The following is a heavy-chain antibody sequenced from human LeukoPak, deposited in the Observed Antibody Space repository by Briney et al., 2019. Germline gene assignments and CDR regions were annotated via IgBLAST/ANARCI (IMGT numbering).Heavy chain of an antibody. CDR1: GYTFTSYA. CDR2: ISADNGNT. J-gene: IGHJ6*03. CDR3: ARDGGSGSYSVDIYYYYYMDV. V-gene: IGHV1-18*01. D-gene: IGHD3-10*01. Sequence: ASVKVSCKASGYTFTSYAISWVRQAPGQGLEWMGWISADNGNTDYAQRFQGRVTMTTDTSTSTAYMELRSLRSDDTAVYYCARDGGSGSYSVDIYYYYYMDVWGKGTTVTISS.